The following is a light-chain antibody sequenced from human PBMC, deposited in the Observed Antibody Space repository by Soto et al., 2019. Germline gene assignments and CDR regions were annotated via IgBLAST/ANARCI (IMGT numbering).Light chain of an antibody. CDR1: QDIGTY. CDR2: AAS. J-gene: IGKJ5*01. Sequence: EIRMTQSPASVSASLGDSVIITCRASQDIGTYLNWYQHKPGKAPKHLIYAASSLQTGVPSRFTGSGSGTEFTLTIDSLQPEDFATYYCQQIYNTPLITFCQGALLEIK. V-gene: IGKV1-39*01. CDR3: QQIYNTPLIT.